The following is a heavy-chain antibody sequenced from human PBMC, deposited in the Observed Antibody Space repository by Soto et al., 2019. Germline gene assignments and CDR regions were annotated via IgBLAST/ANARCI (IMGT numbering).Heavy chain of an antibody. Sequence: QVQVVQSGAEVKKPGSSVRVSCKASGDSFTKYTANWVRQAPRQGLEWMGGIIPRFGTTNYAPTLQDRVTITADASMNTVYMELSSLRSDDTALYYCARGRGLYNSGRSQLDSWGQGTLVTVSS. CDR3: ARGRGLYNSGRSQLDS. CDR2: IIPRFGTT. J-gene: IGHJ4*02. V-gene: IGHV1-69*01. CDR1: GDSFTKYT. D-gene: IGHD1-1*01.